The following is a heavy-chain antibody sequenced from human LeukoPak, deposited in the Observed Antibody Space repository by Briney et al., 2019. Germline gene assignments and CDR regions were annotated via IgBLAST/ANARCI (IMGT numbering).Heavy chain of an antibody. CDR2: ISAYNGNT. J-gene: IGHJ6*02. V-gene: IGHV1-18*01. Sequence: GASVKVSCKASGYTFTSYGISWVRQAPGQGLEWMGWISAYNGNTNYAQKLQGRVTMTTDTSTSTAYVELRSLRSDDTAVYYCAREASNRVVVWIYGMDVWGQGTTVTVSS. CDR3: AREASNRVVVWIYGMDV. D-gene: IGHD3-22*01. CDR1: GYTFTSYG.